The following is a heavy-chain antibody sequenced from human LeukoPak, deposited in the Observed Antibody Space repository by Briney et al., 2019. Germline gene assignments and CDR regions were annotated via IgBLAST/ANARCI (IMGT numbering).Heavy chain of an antibody. Sequence: SVTLSLTCTVSGGSISGYYWSWIRQSPGKGLVWVGYMYYSGSTNYNPSLKSRVTMSVDMSKNQFSLKLSSVTAADTALYYCARHFTYYYDSSGYPRDAFDIWGQGTMVTVSS. V-gene: IGHV4-59*08. D-gene: IGHD3-22*01. CDR2: MYYSGST. CDR3: ARHFTYYYDSSGYPRDAFDI. CDR1: GGSISGYY. J-gene: IGHJ3*02.